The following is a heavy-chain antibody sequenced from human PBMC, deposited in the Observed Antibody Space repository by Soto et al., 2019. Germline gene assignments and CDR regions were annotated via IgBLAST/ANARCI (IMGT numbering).Heavy chain of an antibody. Sequence: SETLSLTCTVSGGSISSGDYYWSWIRRPPGKGLEWIGYIYYSGSTYYNPSLKSRVTISVDTSKNQFSLKLSSVTAADTAVYYCAREPDTAMPQAWGQGTLVTVSS. CDR3: AREPDTAMPQA. V-gene: IGHV4-30-4*01. CDR2: IYYSGST. J-gene: IGHJ5*02. D-gene: IGHD5-18*01. CDR1: GGSISSGDYY.